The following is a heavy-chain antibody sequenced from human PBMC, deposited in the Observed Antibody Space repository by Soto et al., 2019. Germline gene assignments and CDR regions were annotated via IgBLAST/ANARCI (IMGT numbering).Heavy chain of an antibody. CDR2: INPSGGST. CDR3: ASHYGDWTYFDY. D-gene: IGHD4-17*01. J-gene: IGHJ4*02. CDR1: GYTFTSYS. Sequence: QVQLVQSGAEVRKPGASVRVSCKASGYTFTSYSMHWVRQAPGHGLEWMGIINPSGGSTYYAQKFQGRLTLTRDTSTSTVYMELSNLRSEDTAVYFCASHYGDWTYFDYWGQGTLVTVSS. V-gene: IGHV1-46*01.